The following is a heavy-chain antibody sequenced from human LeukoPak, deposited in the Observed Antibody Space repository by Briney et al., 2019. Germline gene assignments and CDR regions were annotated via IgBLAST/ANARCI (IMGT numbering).Heavy chain of an antibody. CDR3: AKETPAYCSGGSCYFDY. CDR2: IWYDGSNK. Sequence: SGGSLRLSCAASGFTFSSYGMHWVRQAPGKGLEWVAVIWYDGSNKYYADSVKGRFTISRDNSKNTLYLQMNSLRAEDTAVYYCAKETPAYCSGGSCYFDYWGQGTLVTVSS. CDR1: GFTFSSYG. V-gene: IGHV3-33*06. J-gene: IGHJ4*02. D-gene: IGHD2-15*01.